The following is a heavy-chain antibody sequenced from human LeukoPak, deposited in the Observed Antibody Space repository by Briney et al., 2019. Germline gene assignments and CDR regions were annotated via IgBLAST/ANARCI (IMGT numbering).Heavy chain of an antibody. J-gene: IGHJ4*02. CDR1: GGSLSGYI. D-gene: IGHD5-24*01. Sequence: SETLSLTCAVYGGSLSGYIWSWIRQPPGKGVEWIGEINHSGCTVYNPSLKSRVTIPVDTSRDQFSFKLNSVTAADAAVYYCVRADGRDGYRGLVDYWGQGTLVTVSA. V-gene: IGHV4-34*01. CDR3: VRADGRDGYRGLVDY. CDR2: INHSGCT.